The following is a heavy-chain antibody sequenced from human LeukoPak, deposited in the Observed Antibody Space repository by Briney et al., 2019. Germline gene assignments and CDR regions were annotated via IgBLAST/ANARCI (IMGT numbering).Heavy chain of an antibody. CDR3: ARVAGGLHYYFDY. Sequence: GRSLRLSCAASGFTFSSYGMHWVRQAPGKGLEWVAVIWYDGSNKYYADSVKGRFTISRDNSKNTQYLQMNSLRAEDTAVYYCARVAGGLHYYFDYWGQGTLVTASS. D-gene: IGHD3-16*01. CDR2: IWYDGSNK. J-gene: IGHJ4*02. V-gene: IGHV3-33*01. CDR1: GFTFSSYG.